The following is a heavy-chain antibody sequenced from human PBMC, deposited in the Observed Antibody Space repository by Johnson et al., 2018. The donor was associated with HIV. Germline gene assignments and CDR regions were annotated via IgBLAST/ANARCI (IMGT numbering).Heavy chain of an antibody. V-gene: IGHV3-53*01. J-gene: IGHJ3*02. CDR3: AKVFGELPDAFDI. CDR1: GFTVSSNY. CDR2: IYSGGST. D-gene: IGHD1-26*01. Sequence: EVHLVESGGGLIQPGGSLRLSCAASGFTVSSNYRNWVRQAPGKGLEWVSLIYSGGSTNYADSVKGRFTISRDNSKNTLYLQMNSLRAEDTAVYYCAKVFGELPDAFDIWGQGTMVTVSS.